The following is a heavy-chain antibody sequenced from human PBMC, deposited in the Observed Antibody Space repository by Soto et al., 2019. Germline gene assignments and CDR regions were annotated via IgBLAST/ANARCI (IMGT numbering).Heavy chain of an antibody. CDR1: GGSFSGYY. CDR2: INHSGST. D-gene: IGHD3-16*01. V-gene: IGHV4-34*01. J-gene: IGHJ6*02. Sequence: SETLSLTCAVYGGSFSGYYWSWIRQPPGKGLEWIGEINHSGSTNYNPSLKSRVTISVDTSKNQFSLKLSSVTAADTAVYYCARRSSPVRRVMPYHYYYGMEVWGQGTTVTVSS. CDR3: ARRSSPVRRVMPYHYYYGMEV.